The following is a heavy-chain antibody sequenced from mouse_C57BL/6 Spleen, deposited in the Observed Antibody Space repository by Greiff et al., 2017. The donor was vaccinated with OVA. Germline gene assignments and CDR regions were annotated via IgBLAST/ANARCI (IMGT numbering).Heavy chain of an antibody. V-gene: IGHV1-76*01. D-gene: IGHD1-1*01. CDR3: ARDYYGPPYYAMDY. CDR1: GYTFTDYY. Sequence: QVQLQQSGAELVRPGASVKLSCKASGYTFTDYYINWVKQRPGQGLEWIARIYPGSGNTYYNEKFKGKATLTAEKSSSTAYMQLSSLTSEDSAVYFCARDYYGPPYYAMDYWGQGTSVTGSS. CDR2: IYPGSGNT. J-gene: IGHJ4*01.